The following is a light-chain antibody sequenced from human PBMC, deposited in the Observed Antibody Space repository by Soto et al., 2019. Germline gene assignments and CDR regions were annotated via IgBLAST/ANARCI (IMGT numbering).Light chain of an antibody. CDR1: QSVSSY. CDR3: QQRTHWPPT. J-gene: IGKJ4*01. CDR2: DAS. Sequence: ENVLTQSPATLSLSPGERATLSCRATQSVSSYLAWYQQKPGQAPRLLIYDASNRATGIPARFSGSGSGTDFTLTISSLEPEDFAVYYCQQRTHWPPTFGGGTKVEIK. V-gene: IGKV3-11*01.